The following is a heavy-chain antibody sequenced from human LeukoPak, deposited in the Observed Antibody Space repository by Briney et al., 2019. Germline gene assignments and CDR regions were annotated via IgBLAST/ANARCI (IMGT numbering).Heavy chain of an antibody. Sequence: SETLSLTCTVSGGSISSGGYYWSWIRRPPGKGLEWIGYIYHSGSTYYNPSLKSRVTISVDRSKNQFSLKLSSVTAADTAVYYCARGANLGAFDIWGQGTMVTVSS. CDR1: GGSISSGGYY. CDR2: IYHSGST. J-gene: IGHJ3*02. CDR3: ARGANLGAFDI. D-gene: IGHD7-27*01. V-gene: IGHV4-30-2*01.